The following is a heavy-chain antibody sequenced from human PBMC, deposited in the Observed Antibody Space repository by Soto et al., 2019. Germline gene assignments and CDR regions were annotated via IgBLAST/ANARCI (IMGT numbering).Heavy chain of an antibody. V-gene: IGHV3-7*05. CDR1: GFTFSSYW. Sequence: EVLLVESGGGLVQPGGSLRLSCAASGFTFSSYWMSWVRQAPGKGLEWVANINQDGSEKYYVDSVKGRFTISRDNAKNSLYLQMNSLRAEDTAVYYCARELWSGYSGGWFDPWGQGTLVTVSS. CDR3: ARELWSGYSGGWFDP. CDR2: INQDGSEK. J-gene: IGHJ5*02. D-gene: IGHD3-3*01.